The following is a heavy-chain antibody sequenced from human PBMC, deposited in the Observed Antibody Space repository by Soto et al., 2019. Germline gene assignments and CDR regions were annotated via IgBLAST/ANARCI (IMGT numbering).Heavy chain of an antibody. D-gene: IGHD5-12*01. CDR3: ARVRGGYANFDY. V-gene: IGHV4-31*03. CDR1: GGSVSSGGYY. CDR2: IYYTGIT. J-gene: IGHJ4*02. Sequence: SETLSLTCTVSGGSVSSGGYYWTWIRQRPGKGLEWIGYIYYTGITYYNPSLKSRVTISVGTSKNQFSLQLSSVTAADTAVYYCARVRGGYANFDYWGQGTLVTVSS.